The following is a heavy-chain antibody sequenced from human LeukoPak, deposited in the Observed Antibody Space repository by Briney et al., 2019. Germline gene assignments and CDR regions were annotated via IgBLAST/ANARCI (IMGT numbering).Heavy chain of an antibody. D-gene: IGHD6-19*01. Sequence: ASVKVSCKASGYTLTSYYLHWVRQAPGQGLEWMAIINPSGGSTSHAQKFQGRVTMTRDTSASTVYMELSSLRSEDTAVYYCARDPRIAVAGKYFDYWGQGTLVTVSS. CDR2: INPSGGST. V-gene: IGHV1-46*01. J-gene: IGHJ4*02. CDR1: GYTLTSYY. CDR3: ARDPRIAVAGKYFDY.